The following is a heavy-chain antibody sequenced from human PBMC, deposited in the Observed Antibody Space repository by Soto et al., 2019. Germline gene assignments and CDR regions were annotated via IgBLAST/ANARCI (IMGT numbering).Heavy chain of an antibody. CDR1: GGTFSTYG. V-gene: IGHV1-69*01. Sequence: QVQLVQSGAEVKKPGYSVKVSCKASGGTFSTYGINWVRQAPGQGLEWMGGIIPIFDTTNYAQKFQGKFTITADESTSPVYMELSSLRSEDTAVYYCARDAAAAATSGMDVWGQGTTVTVSS. CDR3: ARDAAAAATSGMDV. CDR2: IIPIFDTT. D-gene: IGHD6-13*01. J-gene: IGHJ6*02.